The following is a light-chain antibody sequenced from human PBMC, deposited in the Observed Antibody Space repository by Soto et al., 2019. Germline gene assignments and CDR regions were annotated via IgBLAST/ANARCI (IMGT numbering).Light chain of an antibody. CDR1: QSVRSH. CDR2: GAS. J-gene: IGKJ5*01. V-gene: IGKV3-15*01. Sequence: IVMTQSPATPSVSPGEGATLSCRASQSVRSHLAWYQQKPGQPPRLLIYGASTRATGIPARFSGSGFGTEFTLTISSLQSEDFAVYYCQQYKNWPLFGQGTRLEIK. CDR3: QQYKNWPL.